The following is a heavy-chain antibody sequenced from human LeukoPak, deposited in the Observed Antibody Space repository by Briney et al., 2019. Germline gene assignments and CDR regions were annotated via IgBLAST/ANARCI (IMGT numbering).Heavy chain of an antibody. CDR2: INHSGST. J-gene: IGHJ3*02. D-gene: IGHD5-12*01. Sequence: SETLSLTCAVYGGSFSGYYWSWIRQPPGKGLEWIGEINHSGSTNYNPSLKSRVTISVDTSKNQFSLKLSSVTAADTAVYYCARGQDSGYDLDAFDIWGQGTMVTVSS. CDR3: ARGQDSGYDLDAFDI. CDR1: GGSFSGYY. V-gene: IGHV4-34*01.